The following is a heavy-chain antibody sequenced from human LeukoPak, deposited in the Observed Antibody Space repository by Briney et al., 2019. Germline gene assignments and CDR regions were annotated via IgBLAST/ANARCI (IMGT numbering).Heavy chain of an antibody. CDR3: TRPAMATIKGYNWFDP. D-gene: IGHD5-24*01. J-gene: IGHJ5*02. V-gene: IGHV3-73*01. Sequence: GGSLRLSCAASGFTFSGSAMHWVRQASGKGLEWVGRIRSKANSYATAYAASVKGRFTISRDDSKNTAYLQMNSLKTEDTAVYYCTRPAMATIKGYNWFDPWGQGSLVTVSS. CDR1: GFTFSGSA. CDR2: IRSKANSYAT.